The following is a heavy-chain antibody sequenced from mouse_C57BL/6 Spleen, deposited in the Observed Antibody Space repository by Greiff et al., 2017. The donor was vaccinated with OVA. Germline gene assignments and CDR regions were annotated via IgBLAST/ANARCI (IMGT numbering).Heavy chain of an antibody. D-gene: IGHD1-1*01. Sequence: QVQLQQPGTELVKPGASVKLSCKASGYTFTSYWMHWVKQRPGQGLEWIGNINPSNGGTNYNEKFKSKATLTVDKSSSTAYMQLSSLTSEDSAVYYCARSPFSTTVVDWYFDVWGTGTTVTVSS. V-gene: IGHV1-53*01. J-gene: IGHJ1*03. CDR1: GYTFTSYW. CDR2: INPSNGGT. CDR3: ARSPFSTTVVDWYFDV.